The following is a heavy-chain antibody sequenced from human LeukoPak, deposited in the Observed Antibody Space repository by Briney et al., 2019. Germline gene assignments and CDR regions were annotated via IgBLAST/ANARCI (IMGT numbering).Heavy chain of an antibody. J-gene: IGHJ4*02. CDR1: GFSFSSYW. V-gene: IGHV3-74*01. CDR3: ARVGSDYSLDY. D-gene: IGHD3-22*01. CDR2: INAVGSST. Sequence: PGGSLRLSCAASGFSFSSYWMHWVRQASGKGLVWVSQINAVGSSTSYVDSVKGRFTISRDNAKNTLYLQMNSLRAEDTAVYYCARVGSDYSLDYWGQGTLVTVSS.